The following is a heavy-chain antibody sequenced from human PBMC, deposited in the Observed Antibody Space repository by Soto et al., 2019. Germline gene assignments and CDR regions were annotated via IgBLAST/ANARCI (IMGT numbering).Heavy chain of an antibody. V-gene: IGHV3-48*01. Sequence: EVQLVESGGGLVQPGGSLRLSCAASGFTFSSYSMNWVRQAPGKGLEWVSYISSSSSTIYYADSVKGRFTISRDNAKXXXXXXXXXLRAEDTAVYYCARPTFDYWGQGTLVTVSS. J-gene: IGHJ4*02. CDR1: GFTFSSYS. CDR2: ISSSSSTI. CDR3: ARPTFDY.